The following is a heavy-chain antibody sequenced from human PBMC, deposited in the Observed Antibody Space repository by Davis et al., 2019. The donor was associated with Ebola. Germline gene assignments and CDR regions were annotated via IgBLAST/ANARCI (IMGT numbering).Heavy chain of an antibody. Sequence: PGGSLRLSCAASGFTFSSYAMSWVRQAPGKGLEWVSAISGSGGSTYYADSVKGRFTISRDNAKNSLYLQMNSLRDEDTAVYYCARDRGGWYNWFDPWGQGTLVTVSS. D-gene: IGHD3-10*01. CDR1: GFTFSSYA. V-gene: IGHV3-23*01. J-gene: IGHJ5*02. CDR3: ARDRGGWYNWFDP. CDR2: ISGSGGST.